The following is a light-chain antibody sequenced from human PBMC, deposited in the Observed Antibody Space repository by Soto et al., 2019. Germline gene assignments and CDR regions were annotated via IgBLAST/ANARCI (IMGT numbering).Light chain of an antibody. V-gene: IGLV2-14*03. J-gene: IGLJ1*01. Sequence: QSVLTQPASVSGSPGQSITISCTGTNSDVGSYNYVSWHQQHPGKAPKPMIYNVYDRPSGISNRFSGSKSGNTASLTISGLQGEDESDYYCSSYTISRTYVFGTGTKVTVL. CDR1: NSDVGSYNY. CDR3: SSYTISRTYV. CDR2: NVY.